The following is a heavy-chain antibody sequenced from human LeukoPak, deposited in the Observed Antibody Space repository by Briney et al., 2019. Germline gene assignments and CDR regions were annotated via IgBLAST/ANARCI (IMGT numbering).Heavy chain of an antibody. CDR1: GASISGYY. CDR3: AKNGQSGFSFDP. D-gene: IGHD1-26*01. CDR2: IYYSGST. Sequence: PSETLSLTCTVSGASISGYYWGWIRQPPGKGLEWIGSIYYSGSTYYNPSLKSRVTISVDTSKNQFSLKLSSVTAADTAVYYCAKNGQSGFSFDPWGQGTLVTVSS. V-gene: IGHV4-39*07. J-gene: IGHJ5*02.